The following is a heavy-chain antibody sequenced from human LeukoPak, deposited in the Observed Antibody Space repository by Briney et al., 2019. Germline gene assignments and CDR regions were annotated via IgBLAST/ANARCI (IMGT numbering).Heavy chain of an antibody. J-gene: IGHJ4*02. CDR3: ASESTAADDY. CDR1: GGSISSSSYY. V-gene: IGHV4-39*01. CDR2: IYYSGGT. D-gene: IGHD2-2*01. Sequence: SETLSLTCTVSGGSISSSSYYWGWIRQPPGKGLEWIGSIYYSGGTYYNPSLKSRVTISVDTSKNQFSLKLSSVTAADTAVYYCASESTAADDYWGQGTLVTVSS.